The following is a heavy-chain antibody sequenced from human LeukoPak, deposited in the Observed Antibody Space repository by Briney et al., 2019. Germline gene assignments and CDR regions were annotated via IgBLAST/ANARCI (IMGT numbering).Heavy chain of an antibody. CDR3: ATHPVLRYFDWLPGHNFDY. Sequence: VASVKVSCKVSGYTLTELSMHWVRQAPGKGLEWMGGFDPEDGETIYAQKFQGRVTMTEDTSTDTAYMELSSLRSEDTAVYYCATHPVLRYFDWLPGHNFDYWGQGTLVTVSS. CDR2: FDPEDGET. CDR1: GYTLTELS. J-gene: IGHJ4*02. V-gene: IGHV1-24*01. D-gene: IGHD3-9*01.